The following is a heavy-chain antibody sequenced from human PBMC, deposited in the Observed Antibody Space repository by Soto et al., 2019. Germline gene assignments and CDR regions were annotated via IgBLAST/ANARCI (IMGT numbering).Heavy chain of an antibody. CDR2: IYHSGST. CDR3: ARGFAHLKNSGDAFDI. V-gene: IGHV4-30-2*01. Sequence: SETLSLTCAVSGGSISSGGYSWSWIRQPPGKGLEWIGYIYHSGSTYYNPSLKSRVTISVDRSKNQFSLKLSSVTAADTAVYYCARGFAHLKNSGDAFDIWGQGTMVTVSS. D-gene: IGHD3-10*01. CDR1: GGSISSGGYS. J-gene: IGHJ3*02.